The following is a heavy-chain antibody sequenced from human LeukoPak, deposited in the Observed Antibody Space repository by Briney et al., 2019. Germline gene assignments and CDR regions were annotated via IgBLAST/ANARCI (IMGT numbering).Heavy chain of an antibody. D-gene: IGHD2-8*02. V-gene: IGHV3-20*04. CDR3: ARGYCTGNNCRPYYYYGMDV. Sequence: PGGSLRLSCAASGFGSDDYSMSWVRQAPGKGLEWVSGINRNGDSTAYADSVKGRFTVSRDNSKNTLDMQMNSLRAEDTAVYYCARGYCTGNNCRPYYYYGMDVWGQGTTVTVSS. J-gene: IGHJ6*02. CDR1: GFGSDDYS. CDR2: INRNGDST.